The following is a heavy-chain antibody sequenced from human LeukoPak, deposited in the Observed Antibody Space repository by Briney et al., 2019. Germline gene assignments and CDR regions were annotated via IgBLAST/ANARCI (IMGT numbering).Heavy chain of an antibody. CDR3: ARDFAGSYYRFFDY. J-gene: IGHJ4*02. V-gene: IGHV3-21*01. CDR2: ISSSSSYI. D-gene: IGHD3-10*01. CDR1: GFTFSSYS. Sequence: GGSLRLSCAASGFTFSSYSMNWVRQAPGKGLGWVSSISSSSSYIYYADAVKGRFTISRDNAKNSLYLQMNSLRAEDTAVYYCARDFAGSYYRFFDYWGQGTLVTVSS.